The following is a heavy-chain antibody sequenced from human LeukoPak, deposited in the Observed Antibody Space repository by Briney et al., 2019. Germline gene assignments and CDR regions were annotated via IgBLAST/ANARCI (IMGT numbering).Heavy chain of an antibody. J-gene: IGHJ4*02. CDR1: GFTFSSYW. CDR3: ASGRQLGY. CDR2: IKEDGSEK. V-gene: IGHV3-7*03. D-gene: IGHD6-13*01. Sequence: PGGCLSLSCAASGFTFSSYWMGWVRQAPGKGLEWVANIKEDGSEKYYVDSVKGRFTISRDNARNSLYLQMNSLRAEDTAVYYCASGRQLGYWGQGTLVTVSS.